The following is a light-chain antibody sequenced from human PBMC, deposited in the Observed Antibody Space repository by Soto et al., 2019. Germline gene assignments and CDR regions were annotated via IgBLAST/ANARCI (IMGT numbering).Light chain of an antibody. J-gene: IGKJ1*01. CDR3: QNYDSAPSWT. Sequence: DIQMTQSPSSLAASVGNRVTITCRASQGISNYLAWYQQKPGKVPKLLIYAASTLQSGVPSRFSGSGSGTDFTLTISSLQPEDVATYYCQNYDSAPSWTFGQGTKVDIK. CDR1: QGISNY. V-gene: IGKV1-27*01. CDR2: AAS.